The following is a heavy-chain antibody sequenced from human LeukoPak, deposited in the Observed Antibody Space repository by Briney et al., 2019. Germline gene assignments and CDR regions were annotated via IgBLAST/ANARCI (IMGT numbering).Heavy chain of an antibody. D-gene: IGHD3-22*01. V-gene: IGHV4-34*09. J-gene: IGHJ6*02. CDR3: ASGPSSSGPLYYYYGMDV. CDR2: INHSGST. CDR1: GGSFSGYY. Sequence: PSETLSLTCAVYGGSFSGYYWSWIRQPPGKGLEWIGEINHSGSTYYNPSLKSRVTISVDTSKNQFSLKLSSVTAADTAVYYCASGPSSSGPLYYYYGMDVWGQGTTVTVSS.